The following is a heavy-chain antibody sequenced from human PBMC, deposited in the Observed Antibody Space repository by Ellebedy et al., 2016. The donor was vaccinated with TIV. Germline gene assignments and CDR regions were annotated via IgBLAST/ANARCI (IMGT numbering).Heavy chain of an antibody. J-gene: IGHJ4*02. D-gene: IGHD6-19*01. CDR3: AGGAGWLADY. V-gene: IGHV3-7*01. CDR2: IKRDGSQK. Sequence: GESLKISXADSGFAFSTKWMNWVRQAPGKGLEWVANIKRDGSQKNYVDSVKGRFTISRDNAKNTLYLQMNSLRDEETAVYYCAGGAGWLADYWGQGTLVTVSS. CDR1: GFAFSTKW.